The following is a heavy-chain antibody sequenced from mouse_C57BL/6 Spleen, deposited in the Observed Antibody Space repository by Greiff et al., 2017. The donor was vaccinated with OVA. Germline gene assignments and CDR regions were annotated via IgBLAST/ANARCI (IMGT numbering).Heavy chain of an antibody. D-gene: IGHD1-2*01. Sequence: QVQLKASWAEPVKPGASVKISCKASGYTFPSHWITRVKQRPGPGLEWIGDIYPGSGSTNYNEKFKSKATLTVDTSTSTASLQLSSRTSEDSAVYNCARNYGEYYLDGWGKGTTLTVSS. J-gene: IGHJ2*01. CDR3: ARNYGEYYLDG. V-gene: IGHV1-55*01. CDR2: IYPGSGST. CDR1: GYTFPSHW.